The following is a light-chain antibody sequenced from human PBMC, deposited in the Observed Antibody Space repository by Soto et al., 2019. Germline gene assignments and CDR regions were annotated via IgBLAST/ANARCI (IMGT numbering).Light chain of an antibody. Sequence: EIVLTQSPGTLSLSPGESATLSCRASQSIFSSYLAWYQQKPGQAPRLLIYGASSRATGIPDRFSGDGSGTDFTLKISSLEPEDFEVYYCQPYSLSPLTLGGGTKVDIK. CDR3: QPYSLSPLT. CDR1: QSIFSSY. V-gene: IGKV3-20*01. CDR2: GAS. J-gene: IGKJ4*01.